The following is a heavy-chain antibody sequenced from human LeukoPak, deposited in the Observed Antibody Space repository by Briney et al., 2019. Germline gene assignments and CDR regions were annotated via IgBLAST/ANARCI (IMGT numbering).Heavy chain of an antibody. CDR1: GGSISSYY. CDR2: IYYSGSS. V-gene: IGHV4-59*08. CDR3: ARHVLGSSGWVFDY. Sequence: SETLSLTCTVSGGSISSYYWSWIRQPPGKGLEWIGYIYYSGSSNYNPSLKSRVTISVDTSKNQFSLKLSSVTAADTAVYYCARHVLGSSGWVFDYWGQGTLVTVSS. J-gene: IGHJ4*02. D-gene: IGHD6-19*01.